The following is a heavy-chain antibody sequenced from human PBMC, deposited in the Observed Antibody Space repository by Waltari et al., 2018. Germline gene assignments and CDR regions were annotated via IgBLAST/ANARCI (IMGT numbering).Heavy chain of an antibody. CDR2: INHSGST. Sequence: QVQLQQWGAGLLKPAETLSLTGAVEGGSFSGYYWSWIRQPPGKGLEWIGEINHSGSTNYNPSLKSRVTISVDTSKNQFSLKLSSVTAADTAVYYCARSRSGWYYWGQGTLVTVSS. V-gene: IGHV4-34*01. CDR3: ARSRSGWYY. CDR1: GGSFSGYY. D-gene: IGHD6-19*01. J-gene: IGHJ4*02.